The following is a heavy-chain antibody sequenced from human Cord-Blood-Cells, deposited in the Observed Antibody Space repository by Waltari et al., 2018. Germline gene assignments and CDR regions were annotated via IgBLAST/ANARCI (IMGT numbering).Heavy chain of an antibody. D-gene: IGHD5-18*01. CDR3: ARDGAMASYYYYYYGMDV. V-gene: IGHV1-69*06. CDR1: GGTFSSYA. Sequence: QVQLVQSGAEVKKPGSSVKVSCKASGGTFSSYANSWVRQATGQGLEWMGGIIPIFSTANYAPKFQGRVTITSDKSTSTAYMELSSLRSEDTAVYYCARDGAMASYYYYYYGMDVWGQGTTVTVSS. CDR2: IIPIFSTA. J-gene: IGHJ6*02.